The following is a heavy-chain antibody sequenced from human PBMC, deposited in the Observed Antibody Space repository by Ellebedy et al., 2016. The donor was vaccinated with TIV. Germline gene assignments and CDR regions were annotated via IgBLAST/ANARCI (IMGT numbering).Heavy chain of an antibody. D-gene: IGHD4-23*01. CDR3: ARSRWQLLPDFDY. CDR2: FDYSGST. Sequence: MPSETLSLTCTVSGDSISRYFWSWIRQPPGKGLEWIGYFDYSGSTKYNPSLKSRVTISADTSKNQFSLRLTSVTPADTAVFYCARSRWQLLPDFDYWGQGTLVTVSS. V-gene: IGHV4-59*01. J-gene: IGHJ4*02. CDR1: GDSISRYF.